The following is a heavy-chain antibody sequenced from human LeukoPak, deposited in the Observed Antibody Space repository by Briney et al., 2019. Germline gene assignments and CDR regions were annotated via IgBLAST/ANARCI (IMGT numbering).Heavy chain of an antibody. D-gene: IGHD5-18*01. Sequence: PGGSLRLSCAASGFTFSNAWMSWVRQAPGKGLEWVSSISSSSSYIYYADSVKGRFTISRDNAKNSLYLQMNSLRAEDTAVYYCARGRTAMVPFDYWGQGTLVTVSS. CDR3: ARGRTAMVPFDY. CDR2: ISSSSSYI. J-gene: IGHJ4*02. V-gene: IGHV3-21*01. CDR1: GFTFSNAW.